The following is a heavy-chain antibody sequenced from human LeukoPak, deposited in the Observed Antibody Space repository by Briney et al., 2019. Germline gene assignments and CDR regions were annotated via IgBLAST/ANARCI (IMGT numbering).Heavy chain of an antibody. CDR1: GFTVSRIH. CDR2: IWYDGSNK. V-gene: IGHV3-33*08. CDR3: AREGARFCSGGSCSRGFDP. J-gene: IGHJ5*02. D-gene: IGHD2-15*01. Sequence: GGSLRLSCAASGFTVSRIHMVWVRQAPGKGLEWVAVIWYDGSNKNYADSVKGRFTISRDNSKNTLYLQMNSLRAEDTAVYYCAREGARFCSGGSCSRGFDPWGQGTLVTVSS.